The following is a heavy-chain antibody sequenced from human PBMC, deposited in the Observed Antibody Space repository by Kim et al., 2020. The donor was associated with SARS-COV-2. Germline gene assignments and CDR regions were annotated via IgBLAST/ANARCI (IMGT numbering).Heavy chain of an antibody. V-gene: IGHV3-30-3*01. Sequence: GGSLRLSCAASGFNFNNYALHWVRQAPGKGLEWLAVLSYDGREEYYADSGKGRFTISRDSSRDTLYLQMNSLRTEDTAVYYCARAVGYSGFFPGEYWGQGTLVTVSS. CDR2: LSYDGREE. CDR3: ARAVGYSGFFPGEY. CDR1: GFNFNNYA. J-gene: IGHJ4*02. D-gene: IGHD5-12*01.